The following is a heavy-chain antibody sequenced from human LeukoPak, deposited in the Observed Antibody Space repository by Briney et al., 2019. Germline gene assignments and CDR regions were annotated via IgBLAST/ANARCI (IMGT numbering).Heavy chain of an antibody. V-gene: IGHV1-2*02. D-gene: IGHD6-13*01. CDR3: ARSLGSSSWYVGDYYMDV. CDR1: GYTFTGYY. J-gene: IGHJ6*03. Sequence: ASVKVSCKASGYTFTGYYMHWVRQAPGQGLEWMGWINPNSGGTNYAQKFQGRVTMTRDTSISTAYMELSRLRSDDTAVYYCARSLGSSSWYVGDYYMDVWGKGTTVTVSS. CDR2: INPNSGGT.